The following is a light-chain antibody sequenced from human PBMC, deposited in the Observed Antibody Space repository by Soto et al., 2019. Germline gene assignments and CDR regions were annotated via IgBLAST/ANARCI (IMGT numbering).Light chain of an antibody. Sequence: QSALTQPASVSGTPGQSITISCTGTSSDVGGYNYVSWYRHHPAKAPKLMIYEVSNRPSGVSNRFSGSKSGNTASLTISGLQAEDEADYYCSSYTSSSTVVFGGGTKLTVL. V-gene: IGLV2-14*01. J-gene: IGLJ2*01. CDR1: SSDVGGYNY. CDR2: EVS. CDR3: SSYTSSSTVV.